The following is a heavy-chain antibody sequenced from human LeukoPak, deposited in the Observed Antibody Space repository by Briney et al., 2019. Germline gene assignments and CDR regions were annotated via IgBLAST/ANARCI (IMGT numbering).Heavy chain of an antibody. CDR1: GFTFSSYW. D-gene: IGHD4-17*01. CDR3: ARLDYGDYPDY. V-gene: IGHV3-74*01. Sequence: PGGSLRLSCVASGFTFSSYWMHWVRHAPGKGLVWVSRINSDGSSTSYADSVKGRFTISRDNAKNTLYLQMNGLRAGDTAVYYCARLDYGDYPDYWGQGTLVTVSS. CDR2: INSDGSST. J-gene: IGHJ4*02.